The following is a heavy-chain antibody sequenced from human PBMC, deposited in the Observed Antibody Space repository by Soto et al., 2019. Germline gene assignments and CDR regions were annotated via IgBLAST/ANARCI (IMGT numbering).Heavy chain of an antibody. J-gene: IGHJ4*02. D-gene: IGHD6-19*01. CDR2: IYHSGST. CDR3: ASAGGLGAVAVDY. CDR1: GGSISSGGYS. Sequence: QLQLQESGSGLVKPSQTLSLTCAVSGGSISSGGYSWSWIRQPPGKGLEWIGYIYHSGSTYYNPSLKSRVTISVDRSKNQFSLKLSSVTAAGRAVYYCASAGGLGAVAVDYWGQGTLVTVSS. V-gene: IGHV4-30-2*01.